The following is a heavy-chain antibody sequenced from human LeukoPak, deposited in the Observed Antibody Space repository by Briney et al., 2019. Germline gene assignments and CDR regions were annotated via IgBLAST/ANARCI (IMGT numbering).Heavy chain of an antibody. CDR1: GGSISSYY. CDR3: ARDRGDYYDSSGLNY. CDR2: IYTSGST. V-gene: IGHV4-4*07. Sequence: SETLSLTCTVSGGSISSYYWSWIRQPAGKGLEWIGRIYTSGSTNYKPSLNSRVTMSVDKSKNQFSLKLSSVTAADTAVYYCARDRGDYYDSSGLNYWGQGTLVTVSS. J-gene: IGHJ4*02. D-gene: IGHD3-22*01.